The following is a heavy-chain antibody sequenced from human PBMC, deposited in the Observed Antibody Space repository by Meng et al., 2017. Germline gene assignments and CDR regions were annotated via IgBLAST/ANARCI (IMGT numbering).Heavy chain of an antibody. J-gene: IGHJ4*02. V-gene: IGHV3-53*05. CDR2: IYSGGST. D-gene: IGHD3-22*01. CDR3: AREGYYDSSGYRPVLDY. CDR1: GFTVSSNY. Sequence: GGSLRLSCAASGFTVSSNYMSWVRQAPGKGLEWVSVIYSGGSTYYADSVKGRFTISRDNSKNTLYLQMNSLRAEDTAVYYCAREGYYDSSGYRPVLDYWGQGTLVTVSS.